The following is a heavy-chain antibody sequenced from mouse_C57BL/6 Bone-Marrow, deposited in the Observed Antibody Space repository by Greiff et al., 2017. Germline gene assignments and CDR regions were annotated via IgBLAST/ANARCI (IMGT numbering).Heavy chain of an antibody. CDR3: ARRGGLWLRRTWFAY. CDR1: GYTFTSYG. D-gene: IGHD2-2*01. Sequence: QVQLQQSGAELARPGASVKLSCKASGYTFTSYGISWVKQRTGQGLEWIGEIYPRSGNTYSNEKFKGKATLTADKSSRTAYMELRSLTSEDSAVYFCARRGGLWLRRTWFAYWGQGTLVTVSA. J-gene: IGHJ3*01. V-gene: IGHV1-81*01. CDR2: IYPRSGNT.